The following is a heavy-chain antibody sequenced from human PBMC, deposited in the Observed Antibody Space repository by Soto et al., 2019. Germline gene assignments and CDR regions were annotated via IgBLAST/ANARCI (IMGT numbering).Heavy chain of an antibody. Sequence: QVQLQESGPGLVKPSGTLSLTCTVSGGSMSSSNWWNWVRQSPGTGLEWIGEAHHSGCTNYNPSLKSRVTISVDKAKNHFSLKLSSVTAADPAVYYCASSEATGLDYWGQGTLVTVSS. J-gene: IGHJ4*02. V-gene: IGHV4-4*02. D-gene: IGHD1-26*01. CDR3: ASSEATGLDY. CDR1: GGSMSSSNW. CDR2: AHHSGCT.